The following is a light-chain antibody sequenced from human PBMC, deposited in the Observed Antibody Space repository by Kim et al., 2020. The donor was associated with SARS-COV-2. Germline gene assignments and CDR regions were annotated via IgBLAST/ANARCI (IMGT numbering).Light chain of an antibody. CDR1: QSVRSS. V-gene: IGKV1-5*01. J-gene: IGKJ2*01. Sequence: SASVGDRVTITCRASQSVRSSLAWHQQKRGKAPNLVMYAASSLESGVPSRFSGSGSGTEFTLTINSLQPDDFATYYCQQYDNYPVTVGQGTKLEI. CDR2: AAS. CDR3: QQYDNYPVT.